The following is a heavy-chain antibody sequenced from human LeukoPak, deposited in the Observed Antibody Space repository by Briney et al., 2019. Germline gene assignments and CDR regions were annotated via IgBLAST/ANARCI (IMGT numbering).Heavy chain of an antibody. J-gene: IGHJ3*02. D-gene: IGHD5-24*01. CDR3: ARGRDGYNLVDAFDI. Sequence: PGGSLRLSCAASGFTFSNYRMNWVRQAPGKGLEWFSSISTSSIYIYYADSLKGRFTISRDNAKNSLYLQMNSLRAEDTAVYYCARGRDGYNLVDAFDIWGQGIMVTVSS. CDR2: ISTSSIYI. V-gene: IGHV3-21*01. CDR1: GFTFSNYR.